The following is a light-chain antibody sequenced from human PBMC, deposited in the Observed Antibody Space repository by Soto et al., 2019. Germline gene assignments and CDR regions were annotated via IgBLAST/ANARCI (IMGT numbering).Light chain of an antibody. J-gene: IGLJ2*01. V-gene: IGLV2-14*01. CDR2: DVN. Sequence: QSALTQPPSVSGSPGQSVTISCTGTSSDVGGYNFVSWYQQPPGKAPKLMIYDVNNRPSGVSNRFSGSKSGNTASLTISGLQAEDEADYYCSSYAGSSNRVFGGGTKLTVL. CDR3: SSYAGSSNRV. CDR1: SSDVGGYNF.